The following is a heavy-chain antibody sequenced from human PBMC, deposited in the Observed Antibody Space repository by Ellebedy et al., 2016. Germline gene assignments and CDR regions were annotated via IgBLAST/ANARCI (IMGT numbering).Heavy chain of an antibody. CDR2: IKQDGSEK. CDR1: GFTFSSYW. CDR3: ARGVPAGDY. D-gene: IGHD2-2*01. V-gene: IGHV3-7*04. J-gene: IGHJ4*02. Sequence: GESLKISCAASGFTFSSYWMSWVRQAPGKGLEWVANIKQDGSEKYYVDSVKGRFTISRDNAKNSLYLQMNSLRAEDTAVYYCARGVPAGDYWGQGTLVTVSS.